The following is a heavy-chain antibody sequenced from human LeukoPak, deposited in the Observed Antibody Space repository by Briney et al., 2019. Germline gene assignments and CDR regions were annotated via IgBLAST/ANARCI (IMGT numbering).Heavy chain of an antibody. V-gene: IGHV3-21*01. CDR1: GFTFSSYS. Sequence: GGSLRLSCAASGFTFSSYSMDWVRQAPGKGLEWVSSISSSGSYIYYADSVKGRFTISRDNAKNSLYLQMNSLRAEDTAVYYCARDGMEMGDAFDIWGQGTMVTVSS. CDR3: ARDGMEMGDAFDI. J-gene: IGHJ3*02. CDR2: ISSSGSYI. D-gene: IGHD1-26*01.